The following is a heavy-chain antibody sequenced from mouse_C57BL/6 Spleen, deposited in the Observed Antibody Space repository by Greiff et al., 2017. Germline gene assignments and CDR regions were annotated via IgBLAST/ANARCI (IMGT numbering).Heavy chain of an antibody. CDR1: GFTFSDYG. J-gene: IGHJ3*01. CDR3: ARGDYGYDGTFAY. V-gene: IGHV5-15*04. CDR2: ISNLAYSI. Sequence: EVMLVASGGGLVQPGGSLKLSCAASGFTFSDYGMAWVRQAPRKGPGWVAFISNLAYSIYSADTVTGRFTISRENAKNTLYLEMSSLRSEDTAMYYCARGDYGYDGTFAYWGQGTLVTVSA. D-gene: IGHD2-2*01.